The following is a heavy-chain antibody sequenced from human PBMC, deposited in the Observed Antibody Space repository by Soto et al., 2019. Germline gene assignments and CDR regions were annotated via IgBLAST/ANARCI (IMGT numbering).Heavy chain of an antibody. J-gene: IGHJ4*02. D-gene: IGHD4-17*01. V-gene: IGHV3-30*18. CDR1: GFTFSSYG. CDR2: ISYDGNNK. Sequence: QVQLVESGGGVVQPGRSLRLSCAASGFTFSSYGMHWVRQAPGKGLEWVAVISYDGNNKYYADSVKGRFTISRDNFKNTLYLQMGSLRPEDTAMYYCAKDHLETTVTTPSYWGQGTLVTVSS. CDR3: AKDHLETTVTTPSY.